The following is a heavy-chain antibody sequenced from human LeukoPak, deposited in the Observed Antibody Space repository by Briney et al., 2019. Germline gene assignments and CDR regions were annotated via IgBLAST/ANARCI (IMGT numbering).Heavy chain of an antibody. V-gene: IGHV3-30*18. CDR2: ISYGGSNK. CDR3: GKDLSLWFGELWLDY. D-gene: IGHD3-10*01. J-gene: IGHJ4*02. Sequence: PGGSLRLSCAPSGFTFSIYGMHCVRQAPDKGLEWVAVISYGGSNKYYADSVKGRFTTSRDNSKHTLYLQMNGLRAEDTGVYYGGKDLSLWFGELWLDYWGQGTLVTVSS. CDR1: GFTFSIYG.